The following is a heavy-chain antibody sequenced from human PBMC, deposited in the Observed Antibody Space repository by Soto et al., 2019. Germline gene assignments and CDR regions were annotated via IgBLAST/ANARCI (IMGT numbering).Heavy chain of an antibody. CDR3: ARDRYCSSTSCYVDWFDP. CDR1: GYTFTSYG. CDR2: ISAYNGNT. Sequence: ASVKVSCKASGYTFTSYGISWVRQAPGQGLEWMGWISAYNGNTNYAQKLQGRVTMTTDTSTSTAYMELRSLRSDDTAVYYCARDRYCSSTSCYVDWFDPWGQGTPVTVSS. D-gene: IGHD2-2*01. V-gene: IGHV1-18*01. J-gene: IGHJ5*02.